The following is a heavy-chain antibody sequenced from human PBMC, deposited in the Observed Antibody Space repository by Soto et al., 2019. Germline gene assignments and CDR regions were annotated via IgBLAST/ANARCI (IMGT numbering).Heavy chain of an antibody. CDR1: GFTFNSYA. CDR2: ISDTGGRT. CDR3: AKAGSNWYYCCDY. D-gene: IGHD1-7*01. Sequence: PGGSLRLSCIASGFTFNSYAMTWVRQAPGKGLEWVSGISDTGGRTDYADSVKGRFTISRDKSKNTLFLQMNSLRTEDTAVYYCAKAGSNWYYCCDYWGQGTLVTVSS. V-gene: IGHV3-23*01. J-gene: IGHJ4*02.